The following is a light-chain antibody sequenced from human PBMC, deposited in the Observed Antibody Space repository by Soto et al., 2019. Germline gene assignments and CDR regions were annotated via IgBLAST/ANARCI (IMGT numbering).Light chain of an antibody. CDR1: QSISSY. J-gene: IGKJ5*01. Sequence: EIVLTQSPATLSLSPGERATISCRASQSISSYLVWYQQKPGQAPRLLIYDTSNRATGIPARFSGSGSGTDFTLTISSLEPEDFAVYYCQQRLSWPPITFGQGTRLEIK. CDR2: DTS. CDR3: QQRLSWPPIT. V-gene: IGKV3-11*01.